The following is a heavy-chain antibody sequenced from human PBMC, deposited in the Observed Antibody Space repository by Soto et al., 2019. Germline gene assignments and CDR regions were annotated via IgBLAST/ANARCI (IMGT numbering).Heavy chain of an antibody. CDR1: GGSISSFRFS. V-gene: IGHV4-39*01. Sequence: QLHLQESGPRLVEASDTLSLTCTVSGGSISSFRFSWGWIRQPPGKGLEWIASIYNTGRTAYNSSLRNRVTISVDMSNNQFFLTLASMTAKDTAFYHFMTYDAWGQGMLVTLSS. CDR3: MTYDA. J-gene: IGHJ5*02. CDR2: IYNTGRT. D-gene: IGHD3-16*01.